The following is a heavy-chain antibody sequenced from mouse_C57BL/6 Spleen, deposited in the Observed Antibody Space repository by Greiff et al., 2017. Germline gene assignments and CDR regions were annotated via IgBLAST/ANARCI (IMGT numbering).Heavy chain of an antibody. CDR1: GYSITSDY. CDR2: ISYSGST. V-gene: IGHV3-8*01. J-gene: IGHJ3*01. Sequence: EVQLQQSGPGLAKPSQTLSLTCSVTGYSITSDYWNWIRKFPGNKLEYMGYISYSGSTYYNPSLKSRISITRDTSKNQYYRHLNSVTTEATATYYWAGSTGSSHRAWFASWGKGTLVTVS. CDR3: AGSTGSSHRAWFAS. D-gene: IGHD1-1*01.